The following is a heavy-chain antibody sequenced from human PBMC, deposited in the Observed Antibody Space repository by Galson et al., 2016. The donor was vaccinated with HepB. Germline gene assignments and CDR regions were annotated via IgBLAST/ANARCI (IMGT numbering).Heavy chain of an antibody. J-gene: IGHJ4*02. CDR2: FSGRCSYI. Sequence: SLRLSCAASTFTFSDYSMNWVRQAPGKGLEWVSFFSGRCSYIYYADSVEGRFTVSRDNAKNSLYPQMNSLRAEDTAVYYCARTQRNGDELDYWGQGTLVTVSS. V-gene: IGHV3-21*01. CDR3: ARTQRNGDELDY. D-gene: IGHD4-17*01. CDR1: TFTFSDYS.